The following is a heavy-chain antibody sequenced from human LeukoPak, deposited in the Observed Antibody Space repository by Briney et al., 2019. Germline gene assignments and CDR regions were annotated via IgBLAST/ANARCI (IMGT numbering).Heavy chain of an antibody. CDR2: INPNSGGT. V-gene: IGHV1-2*02. Sequence: ASVKVSCKASGYTFTGHYMHWVRQAPGQGLEWMGWINPNSGGTNYAQKFQGRVTMTRDTSISTAYMELSRLRSDDTAVYYCARTGITMVRGVIGWFDPWGQGTLVTVSS. CDR3: ARTGITMVRGVIGWFDP. CDR1: GYTFTGHY. J-gene: IGHJ5*02. D-gene: IGHD3-10*01.